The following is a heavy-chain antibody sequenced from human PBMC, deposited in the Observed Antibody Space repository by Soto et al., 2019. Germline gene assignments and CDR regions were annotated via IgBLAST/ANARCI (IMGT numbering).Heavy chain of an antibody. CDR3: AKNNRYCSSTNCFVFDY. Sequence: EVQLVESGGGLVQPGGSLRLCCAASGFTFNNYWMSWVRQAPGKGLEWVANIKQDGSEKYYVDSVKGRFTISRDNAKNSLYLQMNSLRAEDTAVYYCAKNNRYCSSTNCFVFDYWGQGTLVTVSS. CDR1: GFTFNNYW. D-gene: IGHD2-2*01. CDR2: IKQDGSEK. V-gene: IGHV3-7*01. J-gene: IGHJ4*02.